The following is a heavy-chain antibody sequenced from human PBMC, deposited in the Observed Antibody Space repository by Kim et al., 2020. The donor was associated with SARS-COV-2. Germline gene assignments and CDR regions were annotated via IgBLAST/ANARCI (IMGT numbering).Heavy chain of an antibody. D-gene: IGHD3-10*01. CDR3: AKSSQTRGAKGAFDI. V-gene: IGHV3-23*01. Sequence: DSVKGRFTISRDNAKNTLDLQMNSLRAEDTAVYYCAKSSQTRGAKGAFDIWGQGTMVTVSS. J-gene: IGHJ3*02.